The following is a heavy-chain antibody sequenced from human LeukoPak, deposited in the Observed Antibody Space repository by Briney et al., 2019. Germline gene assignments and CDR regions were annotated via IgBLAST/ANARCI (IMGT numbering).Heavy chain of an antibody. CDR2: IIPIFGTA. CDR3: AREVPRYPTTHYYMDV. D-gene: IGHD2-15*01. V-gene: IGHV1-69*13. CDR1: GGTFSSYA. J-gene: IGHJ6*03. Sequence: SVKVSCKASGGTFSSYAISWVRQAPGQGLEWMGGIIPIFGTANYAQKFQGRVTITADESTSTAYMELSSLRSEDTAVYYCAREVPRYPTTHYYMDVWGKGTTVTVSS.